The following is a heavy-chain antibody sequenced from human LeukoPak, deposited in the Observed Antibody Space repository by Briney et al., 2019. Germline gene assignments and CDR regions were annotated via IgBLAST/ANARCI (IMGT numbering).Heavy chain of an antibody. CDR1: GGSISSYY. CDR2: IYTSGST. CDR3: ARDEYSNKLYYYYGMDV. D-gene: IGHD4-11*01. J-gene: IGHJ6*02. Sequence: SETLSLTCTVSGGSISSYYWSWIRQPAGKGLEWIGRIYTSGSTNYNPSLKSRVTMSVDTSKNQFSLKLSSVTAADTAVYYCARDEYSNKLYYYYGMDVWGQGTTVTVSS. V-gene: IGHV4-4*07.